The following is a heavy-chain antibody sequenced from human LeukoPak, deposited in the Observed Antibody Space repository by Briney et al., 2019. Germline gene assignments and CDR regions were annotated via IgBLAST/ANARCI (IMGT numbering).Heavy chain of an antibody. J-gene: IGHJ3*02. CDR1: GFTVSSNY. CDR3: ARGNRAFDI. CDR2: IKQDGSEK. Sequence: PGGSLRLSCAASGFTVSSNYMSWVRQAPGKGLEWVANIKQDGSEKYYVDSVKGRFTISRDNAKNSLYLQMNSLRAEDTAVYYCARGNRAFDIWGQGTMVTVSS. V-gene: IGHV3-7*04.